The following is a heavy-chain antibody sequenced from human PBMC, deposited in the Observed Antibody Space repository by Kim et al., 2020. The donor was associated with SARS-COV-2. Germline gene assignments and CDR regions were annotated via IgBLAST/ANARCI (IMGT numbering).Heavy chain of an antibody. J-gene: IGHJ4*02. CDR3: AKRLEFPSDVNFFDS. Sequence: GGSLRLSCAASGFSFSSYGMAWVRQIPGKGLEWVATVVGSGAITVYADSVRGRFTISRDNSKNILYLQMNSLRADDTALYYCAKRLEFPSDVNFFDSWGQGVLVTVSS. CDR1: GFSFSSYG. CDR2: VVGSGAIT. V-gene: IGHV3-23*01. D-gene: IGHD3-22*01.